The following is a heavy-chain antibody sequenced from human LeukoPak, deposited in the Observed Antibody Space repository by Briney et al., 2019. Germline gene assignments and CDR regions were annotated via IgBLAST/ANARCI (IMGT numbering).Heavy chain of an antibody. Sequence: SETLSLTCAVSGGSISSNNWWSWVRQPPGKGLEWIGEIYHSGSANYNPSLKSRVTISVDKSKNQFSLKLSSVTAADTAVYYCARDVGTALITGDYWGQGSLVTVSS. D-gene: IGHD5-18*01. CDR3: ARDVGTALITGDY. V-gene: IGHV4-4*02. J-gene: IGHJ4*02. CDR2: IYHSGSA. CDR1: GGSISSNNW.